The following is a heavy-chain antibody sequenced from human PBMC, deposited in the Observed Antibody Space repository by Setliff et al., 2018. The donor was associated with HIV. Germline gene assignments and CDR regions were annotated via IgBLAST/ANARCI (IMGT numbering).Heavy chain of an antibody. V-gene: IGHV4-39*01. J-gene: IGHJ6*02. CDR2: ISNSGSN. CDR3: ARLAIYGSD. Sequence: SETLSLTCTVSGGSISRTSYYWGWIRQPPGKGLEWIGSISNSGSNYYSPSLKSRVTISIDTSKNQFSLKVNSVTAADTAVYFCARLAIYGSDWGQGTTVTVSS. D-gene: IGHD3-10*01. CDR1: GGSISRTSYY.